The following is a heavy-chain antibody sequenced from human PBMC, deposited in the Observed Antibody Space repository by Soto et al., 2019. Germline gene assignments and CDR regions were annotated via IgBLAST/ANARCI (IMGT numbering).Heavy chain of an antibody. D-gene: IGHD6-19*01. Sequence: QVQLVESGGGVVQPGRCLRLSCAASGCTFSSYGMHWVRQAPGKGLEWVAVISYDGSNKYYADSVKGRFTISRDNSKNTLYLQMNSLRAEDTAVYYCAKDSSGWYYFDYWGQGTLVTVSS. V-gene: IGHV3-30*18. CDR2: ISYDGSNK. J-gene: IGHJ4*02. CDR1: GCTFSSYG. CDR3: AKDSSGWYYFDY.